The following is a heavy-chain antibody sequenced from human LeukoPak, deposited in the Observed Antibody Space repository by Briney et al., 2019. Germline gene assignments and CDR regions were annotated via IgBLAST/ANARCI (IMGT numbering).Heavy chain of an antibody. D-gene: IGHD2-15*01. J-gene: IGHJ5*02. CDR1: GITVSSNY. V-gene: IGHV3-66*01. CDR2: IYTGGTT. Sequence: GRSLRLSCAASGITVSSNYMTWVSQPPGKGMQWDSVIYTGGTTYYADSVKGRFTISRDSSKNTLYLQMSSLRVDDTAVYYCARVVPYSEGKPFDPWGQGTLVTVSS. CDR3: ARVVPYSEGKPFDP.